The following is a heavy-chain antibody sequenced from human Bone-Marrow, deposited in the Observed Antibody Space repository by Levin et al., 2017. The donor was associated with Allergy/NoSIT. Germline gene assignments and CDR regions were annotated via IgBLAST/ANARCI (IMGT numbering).Heavy chain of an antibody. V-gene: IGHV3-7*01. D-gene: IGHD3-10*01. CDR2: IKPDESEK. J-gene: IGHJ4*02. CDR1: GFNFRDFW. Sequence: SGGSLRLSCTVSGFNFRDFWMSWVRQAPGKGLEWVANIKPDESEKYYVDSVKGRFTISRDNAKNSVFLQMDGLRVDDTAMYYCARDSRWFGELDDYWGQGTRVTVSS. CDR3: ARDSRWFGELDDY.